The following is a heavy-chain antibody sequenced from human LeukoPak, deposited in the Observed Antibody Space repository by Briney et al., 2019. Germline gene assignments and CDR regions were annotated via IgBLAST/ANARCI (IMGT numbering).Heavy chain of an antibody. J-gene: IGHJ4*02. Sequence: GSLRLSCTVSSFTFSTFAMSWVRQAPGKGPEWVAGISGSGDTTYYAESVKGRFTISRDNSRTTLYLQMNRLRAEDTAIYYCAKDYSSSFWGQGTLVTVSS. V-gene: IGHV3-23*01. CDR2: ISGSGDTT. CDR3: AKDYSSSF. CDR1: SFTFSTFA. D-gene: IGHD6-6*01.